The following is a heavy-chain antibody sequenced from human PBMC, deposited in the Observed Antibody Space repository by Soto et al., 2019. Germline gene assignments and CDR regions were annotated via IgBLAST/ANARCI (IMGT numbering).Heavy chain of an antibody. CDR1: DGSISSDY. CDR3: ARHVGGSMGDWYFDL. CDR2: IYHSGST. V-gene: IGHV4-59*08. J-gene: IGHJ2*01. D-gene: IGHD1-26*01. Sequence: QVQLQESGPGLVKPSETLSLTCTVSDGSISSDYWSWIRRPPGKGLEWIGYIYHSGSTNYNPSLKSRVTISVDTSKNQFSLKLNSVTAADTAVYYCARHVGGSMGDWYFDLWGRGTLVTVSS.